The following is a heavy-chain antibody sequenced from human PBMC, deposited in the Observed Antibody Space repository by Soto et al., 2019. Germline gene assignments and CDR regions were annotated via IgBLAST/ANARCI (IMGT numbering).Heavy chain of an antibody. D-gene: IGHD3-22*01. Sequence: ASVKVSCKASGYTFTGYYMHWVRQAPGQGLEWMGWINPNSGGTNHAQKFQGRVTMTRDTSISTAYMELSRLRSDDTAVYYCARGGYDSSGYYYYYGMDVWGQGTTVTVSS. CDR3: ARGGYDSSGYYYYYGMDV. J-gene: IGHJ6*02. V-gene: IGHV1-2*02. CDR1: GYTFTGYY. CDR2: INPNSGGT.